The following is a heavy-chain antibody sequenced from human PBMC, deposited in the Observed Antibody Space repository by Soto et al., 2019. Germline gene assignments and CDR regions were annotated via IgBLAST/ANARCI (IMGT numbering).Heavy chain of an antibody. J-gene: IGHJ6*02. CDR3: AKDIGVTDYYYYGMEV. Sequence: EVQLVESGGGLVQPGRSLRLSCAASGFTFDDYAMHWVRQAPGKGLEWVSGISWNSGSIDYADSVKSRFTISRDNAKNSLYLQMNSLRAEDTALYYCAKDIGVTDYYYYGMEVWGQGTMVTVSS. CDR1: GFTFDDYA. CDR2: ISWNSGSI. D-gene: IGHD2-21*02. V-gene: IGHV3-9*01.